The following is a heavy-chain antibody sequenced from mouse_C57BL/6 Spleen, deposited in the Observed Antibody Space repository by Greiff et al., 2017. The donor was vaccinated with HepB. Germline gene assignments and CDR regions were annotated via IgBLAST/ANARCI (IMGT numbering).Heavy chain of an antibody. CDR1: GFTFSDYG. CDR2: ISSGSSTI. CDR3: ARDDYDEDWFAY. Sequence: EVMLMESGGGLVKPGGSLKLSCAASGFTFSDYGMHWVRQAPEKGLEWVAYISSGSSTIYYADTVKGRFTISRDNAKNTLFLQMTSLRSEDTAMYYCARDDYDEDWFAYWGQGTLVTVSA. D-gene: IGHD2-4*01. V-gene: IGHV5-17*01. J-gene: IGHJ3*01.